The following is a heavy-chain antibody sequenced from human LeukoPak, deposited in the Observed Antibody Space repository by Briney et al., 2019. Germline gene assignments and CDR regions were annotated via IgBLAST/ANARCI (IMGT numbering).Heavy chain of an antibody. J-gene: IGHJ5*02. D-gene: IGHD3-10*01. CDR1: GGSISSYY. Sequence: SETLSLTCTVSGGSISSYYWSWIRQPAGKGLEWIGRIYTSGSTNYNPSLKSRVTMSVDTSKNQFSLKLSSVTAADTAAYYCAKSLYGSGSYYNWFDPWGQGTLVTVSS. CDR3: AKSLYGSGSYYNWFDP. V-gene: IGHV4-4*07. CDR2: IYTSGST.